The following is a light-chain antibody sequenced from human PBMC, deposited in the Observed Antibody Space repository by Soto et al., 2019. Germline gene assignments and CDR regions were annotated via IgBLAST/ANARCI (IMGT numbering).Light chain of an antibody. Sequence: EIVLTQSPGTLSLSPVEIATLSCRASQSVSNNYLAWYQQKPGQAPRLLVYDTSTRATGIPDRYSGSGSGTDFTLTISSLQPDDFATYYCQQYHRASITFGQGTRLEIK. CDR2: DTS. CDR3: QQYHRASIT. CDR1: QSVSNNY. V-gene: IGKV3-20*01. J-gene: IGKJ5*01.